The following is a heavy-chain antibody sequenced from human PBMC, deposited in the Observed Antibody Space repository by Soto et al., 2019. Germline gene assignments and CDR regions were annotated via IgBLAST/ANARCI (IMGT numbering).Heavy chain of an antibody. Sequence: QVQLQESGPGLVKPSETLSLTCTVSGGSISSYYWSWIRQPPGKGLEWIGYIYYSGSTNYNPSLKSRVTISVDTSNNQFSLKLSSVTAADTAVYYCARGEGPGFDYWGQGTLVTVSS. CDR1: GGSISSYY. D-gene: IGHD1-26*01. CDR3: ARGEGPGFDY. CDR2: IYYSGST. V-gene: IGHV4-59*01. J-gene: IGHJ4*02.